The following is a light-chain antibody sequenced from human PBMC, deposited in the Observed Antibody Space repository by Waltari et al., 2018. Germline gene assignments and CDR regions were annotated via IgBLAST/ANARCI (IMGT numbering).Light chain of an antibody. Sequence: YDLTQPPSVSVSPGQTATITCYGDNLGEKFVSWYQQRPGQSPFLVIYQDFKRPSGIPERFSGSNSGNTATLTISGAQAMDEADFYFQSWVGKVVFGGGTKLTV. J-gene: IGLJ2*01. CDR1: NLGEKF. V-gene: IGLV3-1*01. CDR2: QDF. CDR3: QSWVGKVV.